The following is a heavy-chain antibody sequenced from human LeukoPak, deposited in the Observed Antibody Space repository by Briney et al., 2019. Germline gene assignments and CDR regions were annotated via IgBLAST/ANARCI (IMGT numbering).Heavy chain of an antibody. CDR3: ARYSSWALVY. CDR2: ISSTSSTI. D-gene: IGHD5-18*01. V-gene: IGHV3-48*01. CDR1: GFTLSSYG. J-gene: IGHJ4*02. Sequence: GGSLRLSCAVSGFTLSSYGMTWFRQAPGKGLEWVSYISSTSSTIYYADSVKGRFTISRDHAKNSLYLQMNSLRAEDTAVYYCARYSSWALVYWGQGTLVTVSS.